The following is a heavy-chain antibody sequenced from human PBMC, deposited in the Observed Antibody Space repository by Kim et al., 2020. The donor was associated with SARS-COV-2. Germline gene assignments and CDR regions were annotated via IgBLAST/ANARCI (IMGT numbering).Heavy chain of an antibody. Sequence: GGSLRLSCAASGFTFSSYSMNWVRQAPGKGLEWVSSISSSSSYIYYADSVKGRFTISRDNAKNSLYLQMNSLRAEDTAVYYCARDRPNIAVADRYGAEYFQHWGQGTLVIVSS. CDR2: ISSSSSYI. CDR3: ARDRPNIAVADRYGAEYFQH. CDR1: GFTFSSYS. J-gene: IGHJ1*01. D-gene: IGHD6-19*01. V-gene: IGHV3-21*01.